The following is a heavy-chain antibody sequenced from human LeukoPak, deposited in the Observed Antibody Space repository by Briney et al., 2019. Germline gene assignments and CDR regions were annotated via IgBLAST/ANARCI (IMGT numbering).Heavy chain of an antibody. CDR3: AREYSGSFL. V-gene: IGHV3-48*03. Sequence: PGGSLRLSCAASGFTFSSYEMNWVRQAPGKGLEWVSYIGSSGTTIYYADSVKGRFTISRDNAKNSLYLQVNSLRAEDTAIYYCAREYSGSFLWGQGTMVTVSS. CDR2: IGSSGTTI. D-gene: IGHD1-26*01. J-gene: IGHJ3*01. CDR1: GFTFSSYE.